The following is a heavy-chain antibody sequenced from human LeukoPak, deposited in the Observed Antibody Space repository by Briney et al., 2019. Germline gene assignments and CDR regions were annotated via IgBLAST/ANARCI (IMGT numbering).Heavy chain of an antibody. J-gene: IGHJ4*02. D-gene: IGHD5-18*01. CDR2: ISSNGGST. CDR3: AILSGNSYGLRN. CDR1: GFTFSSYA. V-gene: IGHV3-64*01. Sequence: PGGSLRLSCAASGFTFSSYAMHWVRQAPGKGLEYVSAISSNGGSTYYANSVKGGFTISRDNSKNTLYLQMGSLRAEDMAVYYCAILSGNSYGLRNWGQGTLVTVSS.